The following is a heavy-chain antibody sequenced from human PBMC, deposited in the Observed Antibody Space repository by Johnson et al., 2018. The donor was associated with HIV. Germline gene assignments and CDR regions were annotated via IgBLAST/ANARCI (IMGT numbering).Heavy chain of an antibody. V-gene: IGHV3-15*01. CDR2: IKSKNDGGTT. CDR3: TTEAGDAANRHNGFDI. J-gene: IGHJ3*02. CDR1: GFIFSNAW. D-gene: IGHD3-16*01. Sequence: VQLVESGGGLVQPGGSLRLSCTASGFIFSNAWMNWVRQTPERGLEWVGRIKSKNDGGTTEYPAPVRGRFTISKDDSKNTGYLQMNSLNIEDTAVYYWTTEAGDAANRHNGFDIWGQGTVVTVSS.